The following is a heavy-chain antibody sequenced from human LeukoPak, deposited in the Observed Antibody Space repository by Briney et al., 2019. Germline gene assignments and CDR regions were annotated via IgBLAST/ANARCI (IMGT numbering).Heavy chain of an antibody. CDR2: INPNSGGT. CDR3: ARLSAAVHLGAFDL. D-gene: IGHD3-3*01. V-gene: IGHV1-2*02. CDR1: GYTFTGYY. J-gene: IGHJ3*01. Sequence: GASVKVSCKASGYTFTGYYMRWVRQAPGQGLEWMGWINPNSGGTNYAQKFQGRVTMTRDTSISTAYMERSRLRADDTAVYYCARLSAAVHLGAFDLRGPGTMVTVSS.